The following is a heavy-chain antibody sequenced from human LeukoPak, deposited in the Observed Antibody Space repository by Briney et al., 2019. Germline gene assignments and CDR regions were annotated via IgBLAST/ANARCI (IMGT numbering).Heavy chain of an antibody. V-gene: IGHV1-69*11. J-gene: IGHJ3*02. D-gene: IGHD3-22*01. CDR2: IIPIHGAT. Sequence: SVKVSCKASGGTFGDSAISWVRQAPGQGLEWMGQIIPIHGATNYAHRFQDRVTITSDESTVSVELSGLRSEDTAMYYCAREGRLYDSGGYSVFAAFDIWGQGTMVTVSS. CDR1: GGTFGDSA. CDR3: AREGRLYDSGGYSVFAAFDI.